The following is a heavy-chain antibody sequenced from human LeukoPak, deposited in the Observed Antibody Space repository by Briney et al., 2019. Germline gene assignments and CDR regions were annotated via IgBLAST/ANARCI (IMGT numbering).Heavy chain of an antibody. CDR3: ARAPIAARPGPHWFDP. Sequence: PSETLSLTCAVYGGSFSGYYWSWIRQPPGKGLEWIGEINHSGSTNYNPSLKSRVTISVDTSKNQFSLKLSSVTAADTAVYYCARAPIAARPGPHWFDPWGQGTLVTVSS. V-gene: IGHV4-34*01. D-gene: IGHD6-6*01. CDR1: GGSFSGYY. CDR2: INHSGST. J-gene: IGHJ5*02.